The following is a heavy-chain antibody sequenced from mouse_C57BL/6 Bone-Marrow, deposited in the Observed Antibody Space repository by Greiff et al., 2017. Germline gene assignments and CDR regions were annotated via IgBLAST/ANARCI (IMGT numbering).Heavy chain of an antibody. D-gene: IGHD3-2*02. J-gene: IGHJ3*01. CDR1: GFTFSSYA. Sequence: EVQGVESGGGLVKPGGSLKLSCAASGFTFSSYAMSWVRQTPEKRLEWVATISDGGSYTYYPDNVKGRFTISRDNAKNNLYLQMSHLKSEDTAMDYCASVPDSSGPAYGGQGTLVTVST. V-gene: IGHV5-4*01. CDR3: ASVPDSSGPAY. CDR2: ISDGGSYT.